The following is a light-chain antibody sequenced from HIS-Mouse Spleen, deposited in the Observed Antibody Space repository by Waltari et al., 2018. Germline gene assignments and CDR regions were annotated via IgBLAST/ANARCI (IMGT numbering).Light chain of an antibody. V-gene: IGKV1-8*01. CDR1: QGISSY. J-gene: IGKJ3*01. CDR3: QQYYSYPPF. CDR2: AAS. Sequence: AIRMTQSPSSFSASTGDRVPITCRASQGISSYLAWYQQKPGKAPKLLIYAASTLQSGVPSRFSGSGSGTDFTLTISCLQSEDFATYYCQQYYSYPPFFGPGTKVDIK.